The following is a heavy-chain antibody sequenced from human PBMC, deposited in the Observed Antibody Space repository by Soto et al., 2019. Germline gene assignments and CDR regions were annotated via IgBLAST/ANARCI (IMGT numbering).Heavy chain of an antibody. CDR1: GYSLTSYW. CDR3: ARHFSVDYFDY. Sequence: LSSSWKGSGYSLTSYWIGWVRQMPGKGLEWMGIIYPGDSDTRYSPSFQGQVTISADKSISTAYLQWSSLKASDTAMYYCARHFSVDYFDYWGQGALVTVSS. J-gene: IGHJ4*02. CDR2: IYPGDSDT. V-gene: IGHV5-51*01.